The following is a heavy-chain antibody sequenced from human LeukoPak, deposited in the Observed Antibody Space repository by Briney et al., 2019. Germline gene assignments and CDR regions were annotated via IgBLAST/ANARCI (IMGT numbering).Heavy chain of an antibody. D-gene: IGHD3-10*01. CDR1: GGSISSYY. CDR2: LYYSGST. Sequence: PSETLSLTCSVSGGSISSYYWSWIRQPPGKGLEWIGYLYYSGSTNSNPSLKSRVTMSVDTSKNQFSLRLRSVTAADTAVYYCARGGSGISNAFDIWGQGTMVTVSS. J-gene: IGHJ3*02. V-gene: IGHV4-59*01. CDR3: ARGGSGISNAFDI.